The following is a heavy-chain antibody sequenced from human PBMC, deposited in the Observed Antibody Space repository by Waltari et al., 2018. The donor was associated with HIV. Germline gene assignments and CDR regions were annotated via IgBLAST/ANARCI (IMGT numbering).Heavy chain of an antibody. V-gene: IGHV1-69*06. Sequence: QVQLVQSGAEVQKPGSSVKVSCTASGGPVSSYAISWVRQAPGQGLEWMGGIIPIFGTANYAQKFQGRVTITADKSTSTAYMELSSLRSEDTAVYYCARSGVWSNWFDPWGQGTLVTVSS. CDR3: ARSGVWSNWFDP. CDR2: IIPIFGTA. D-gene: IGHD2-21*01. CDR1: GGPVSSYA. J-gene: IGHJ5*02.